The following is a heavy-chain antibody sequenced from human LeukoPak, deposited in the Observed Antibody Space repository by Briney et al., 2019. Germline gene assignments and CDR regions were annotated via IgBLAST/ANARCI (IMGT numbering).Heavy chain of an antibody. CDR2: ISVNGGAM. CDR1: GFTFSGYE. D-gene: IGHD6-13*01. CDR3: ARKTDRLGAVGRDRYFDL. J-gene: IGHJ2*01. V-gene: IGHV3-48*03. Sequence: PGGSLRLSCTASGFTFSGYEMTWVRQAPGKGLEWMSYISVNGGAMHYADSVRGRFTTSRDDAKNSLYLHMNSLRVEDTAIYYRARKTDRLGAVGRDRYFDLWGRGTLITVSS.